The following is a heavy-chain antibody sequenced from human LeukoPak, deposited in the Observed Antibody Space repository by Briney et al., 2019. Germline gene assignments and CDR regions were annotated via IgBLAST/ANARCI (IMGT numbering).Heavy chain of an antibody. J-gene: IGHJ4*02. D-gene: IGHD3-10*01. V-gene: IGHV3-30*02. CDR1: GFIFSDYG. Sequence: GGSLRLSCAASGFIFSDYGMHWVRQAPGKGLEWVTLVRNDGSDKYYADSVKGRFTISRDNSKNTLYLQMNSLRPEDTAVYYCAKHYYGSGSQKYYFDYWGQGTLVTVFS. CDR2: VRNDGSDK. CDR3: AKHYYGSGSQKYYFDY.